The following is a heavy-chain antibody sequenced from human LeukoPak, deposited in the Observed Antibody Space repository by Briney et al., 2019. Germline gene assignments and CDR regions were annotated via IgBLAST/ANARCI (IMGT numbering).Heavy chain of an antibody. D-gene: IGHD3-3*01. CDR2: IYPGDSDT. V-gene: IGHV5-51*01. CDR3: ARRGRYYDFWSGYSQDYYYMDV. Sequence: GESLKISCKGSGYSFTSYWIGWVRQMPGKGLEWMGIIYPGDSDTRYSPSFQGQVTISADKSISAAYLQWSSVKASDTAMYYCARRGRYYDFWSGYSQDYYYMDVWGKGTTVTVSS. J-gene: IGHJ6*03. CDR1: GYSFTSYW.